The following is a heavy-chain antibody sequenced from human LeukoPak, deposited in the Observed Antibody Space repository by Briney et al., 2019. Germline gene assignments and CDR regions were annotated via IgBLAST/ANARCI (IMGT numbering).Heavy chain of an antibody. CDR2: INSDGTST. CDR1: GFTFSSYL. J-gene: IGHJ5*02. D-gene: IGHD5-18*01. CDR3: ARAKYSYDLDP. V-gene: IGHV3-74*01. Sequence: PGGSLRLSCAASGFTFSSYLMHWVRQAPGKGLVWVSRINSDGTSTNYADSVKGRFTISRDNAKNTLYLQMNSLRAEDTAVYYCARAKYSYDLDPWGQETLVTVSS.